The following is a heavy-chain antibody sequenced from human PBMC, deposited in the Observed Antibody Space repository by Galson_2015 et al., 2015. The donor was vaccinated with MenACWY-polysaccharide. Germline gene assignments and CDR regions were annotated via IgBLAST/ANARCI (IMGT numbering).Heavy chain of an antibody. V-gene: IGHV3-11*04. Sequence: SLRLSCAASGFSLSDYYMSWFRQAPGRRLEWIAYISSGAATIYHADSVKGRFTISRDNAENTPYLQMDSLRAEDTAVYYCVRDNGGIDCWGQGTLVTVSS. D-gene: IGHD3-16*01. CDR2: ISSGAATI. CDR3: VRDNGGIDC. J-gene: IGHJ4*02. CDR1: GFSLSDYY.